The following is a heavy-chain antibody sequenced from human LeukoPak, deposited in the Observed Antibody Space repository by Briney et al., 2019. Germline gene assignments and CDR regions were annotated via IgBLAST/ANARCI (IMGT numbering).Heavy chain of an antibody. D-gene: IGHD3-10*01. CDR1: GYTFTSYG. J-gene: IGHJ6*03. CDR3: ARGVLLWFGELYNYYYYMDV. CDR2: ISAYNGNT. Sequence: ASVKVSCKASGYTFTSYGISWVRQAPGQGLEWMGWISAYNGNTNYARKLQGRVTMTTDTSTSTAYMELRSLRSDDTAVYYCARGVLLWFGELYNYYYYMDVWGKGTTVTISS. V-gene: IGHV1-18*01.